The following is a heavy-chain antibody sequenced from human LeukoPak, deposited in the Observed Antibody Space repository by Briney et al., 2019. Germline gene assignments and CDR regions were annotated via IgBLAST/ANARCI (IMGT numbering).Heavy chain of an antibody. CDR1: GFTLSNYA. CDR3: AREYCSSTSCYYFDY. V-gene: IGHV3-7*01. D-gene: IGHD2-2*01. J-gene: IGHJ4*02. CDR2: IKQDGSEK. Sequence: GGSLRLSCVVSGFTLSNYAMNWVRQAPGKGLEWVANIKQDGSEKYYVDSVKGRFTISRDNAKNSLYLQMNSLRAEDTAVYYCAREYCSSTSCYYFDYWGQGTLVTVSS.